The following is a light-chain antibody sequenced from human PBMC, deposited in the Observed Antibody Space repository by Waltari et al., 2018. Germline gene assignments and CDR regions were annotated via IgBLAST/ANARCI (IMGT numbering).Light chain of an antibody. CDR2: AAS. CDR1: QNINSY. V-gene: IGKV1-39*01. CDR3: QQTYSTPKT. Sequence: DIQMTQSPSSLSAFVGDRVTITCRASQNINSYLNWYQQRPGNAPNLLIFAASSLQSGVPSRFSGSGSGTDFTLTISSLQLEDFATYYCQQTYSTPKTFGLGTKVEIK. J-gene: IGKJ1*01.